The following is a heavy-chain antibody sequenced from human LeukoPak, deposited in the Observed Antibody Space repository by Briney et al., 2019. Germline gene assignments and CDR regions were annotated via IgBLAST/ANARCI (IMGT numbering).Heavy chain of an antibody. CDR3: ARDQHWIAAEAGI. CDR1: GGSISSGGYY. D-gene: IGHD6-13*01. Sequence: SQTLSLTCTVSGGSISSGGYYWSWIRQHPGKGLEWIGYIYYSGSTYYNPSLKSRVTISVDTSKNQFSLKLSSVTAADTAVYYCARDQHWIAAEAGIWGQGTMVTVSS. J-gene: IGHJ3*02. V-gene: IGHV4-31*03. CDR2: IYYSGST.